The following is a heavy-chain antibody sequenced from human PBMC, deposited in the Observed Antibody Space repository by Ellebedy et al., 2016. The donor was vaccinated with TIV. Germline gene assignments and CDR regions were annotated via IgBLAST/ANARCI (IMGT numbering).Heavy chain of an antibody. CDR1: GFTVDDYA. Sequence: SLKISCAASGFTVDDYAMHWVRQAPGKGLEWVSGISWNSGSIGYADSVEGRFTISRDNAKNSLYLQMNSLRAEDTALYYCARGLVRTLSPVVVWGHGTLVTVSS. V-gene: IGHV3-9*01. CDR2: ISWNSGSI. CDR3: ARGLVRTLSPVVV. J-gene: IGHJ4*01. D-gene: IGHD2-15*01.